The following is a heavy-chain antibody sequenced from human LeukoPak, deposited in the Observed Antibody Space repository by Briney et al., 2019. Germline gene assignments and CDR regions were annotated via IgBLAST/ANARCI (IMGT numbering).Heavy chain of an antibody. CDR3: ARGVGATTHYFDF. CDR2: ISSNSDYI. Sequence: KSGGSLRLSCAASGFTFSSFTMDRVRRAPGKGLEWVSSISSNSDYIYYADSVKGRFTISRDNAKNSLYLQMTSLRAEDTAVYYCARGVGATTHYFDFWGQGALVTVSS. D-gene: IGHD1-26*01. V-gene: IGHV3-21*01. J-gene: IGHJ4*02. CDR1: GFTFSSFT.